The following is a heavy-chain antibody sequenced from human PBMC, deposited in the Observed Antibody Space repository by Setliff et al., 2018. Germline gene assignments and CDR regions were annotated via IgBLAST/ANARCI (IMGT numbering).Heavy chain of an antibody. J-gene: IGHJ4*02. Sequence: GASVKVSCKAPGYSFTTYGSSWVRQDPGQGLEWMGWIRVYDGYTDYAQKFQGRVTMTKDTSTSTAYMELRSLRPDDKAVYYCVRDLGQWALDFWGQGTLVTVSS. CDR1: GYSFTTYG. D-gene: IGHD1-26*01. V-gene: IGHV1-18*01. CDR3: VRDLGQWALDF. CDR2: IRVYDGYT.